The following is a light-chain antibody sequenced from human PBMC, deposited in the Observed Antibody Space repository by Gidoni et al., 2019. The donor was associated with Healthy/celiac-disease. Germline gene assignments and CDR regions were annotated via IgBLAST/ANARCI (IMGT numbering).Light chain of an antibody. J-gene: IGKJ2*01. CDR3: QQLWA. CDR1: QSVLYSSNNKNY. Sequence: DIVMTQSPDSLAVSLGERATINCKSSQSVLYSSNNKNYLAWYQQKPGQPPKLLIYWASTRESGVPDRFSGSGSGTDFTLTISSLQAEDVAVYYCQQLWAFGQGTKLEIK. CDR2: WAS. V-gene: IGKV4-1*01.